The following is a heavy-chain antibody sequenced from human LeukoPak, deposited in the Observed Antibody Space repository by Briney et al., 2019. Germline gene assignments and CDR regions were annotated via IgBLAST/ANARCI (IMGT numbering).Heavy chain of an antibody. V-gene: IGHV3-15*01. J-gene: IGHJ4*02. CDR1: GFTFSNAW. Sequence: RPGGSLRLSCAASGFTFSNAWMSWVRQAPGRGLEWVGRIKSKTDGGTTDYAAPVKGRFTISRDDSKNTVYLQMNSLKTEDTAVYHCTTRGYSGYELADYWGQGTLVTVSS. CDR2: IKSKTDGGTT. CDR3: TTRGYSGYELADY. D-gene: IGHD5-12*01.